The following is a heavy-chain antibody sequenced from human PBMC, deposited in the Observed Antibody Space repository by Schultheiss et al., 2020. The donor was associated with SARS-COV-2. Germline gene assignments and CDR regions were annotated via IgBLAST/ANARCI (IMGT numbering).Heavy chain of an antibody. Sequence: SETLSLTCTVSGGSISSSSYYWGWIRQPPGKGLEWIGSIYYSGSTYYNPSLKSRVTISVDTSKNQFSLKLSSVTAADTAVYYCARLCLGYQPIDKGPTGWGQGTLVTVSS. J-gene: IGHJ4*02. V-gene: IGHV4-39*01. CDR2: IYYSGST. CDR1: GGSISSSSYY. D-gene: IGHD2-2*01. CDR3: ARLCLGYQPIDKGPTG.